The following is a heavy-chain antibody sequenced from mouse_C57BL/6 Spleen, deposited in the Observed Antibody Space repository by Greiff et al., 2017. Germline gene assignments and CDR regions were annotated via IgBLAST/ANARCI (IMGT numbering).Heavy chain of an antibody. Sequence: EVQLQQPGPELVKPGASVKISCKASGYSFTGYYMNWVKQSPEKSLEWIGEINPSTGGTTYNQKFKAKATLTVDKSSSTAYMQLKSLTSEDSAVYYCARWGLGGFAYWGQGTLVTVSA. CDR1: GYSFTGYY. CDR3: ARWGLGGFAY. J-gene: IGHJ3*01. CDR2: INPSTGGT. V-gene: IGHV1-42*01. D-gene: IGHD3-3*01.